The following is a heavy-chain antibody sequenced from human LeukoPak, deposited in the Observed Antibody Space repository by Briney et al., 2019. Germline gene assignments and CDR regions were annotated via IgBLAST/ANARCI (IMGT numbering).Heavy chain of an antibody. J-gene: IGHJ6*03. CDR3: ARLGSKTGTTNPYYMDV. D-gene: IGHD1-1*01. CDR1: GGSINSGSYY. CDR2: IYSTGST. Sequence: PSQTLSLTCTVSGGSINSGSYYWNWIRQSAGKGLEWIGHIYSTGSTNCNPSLKSRVTISLDTSRNQFSLKLNSVTAADTAVYYCARLGSKTGTTNPYYMDVWGKGTTVTVSS. V-gene: IGHV4-61*09.